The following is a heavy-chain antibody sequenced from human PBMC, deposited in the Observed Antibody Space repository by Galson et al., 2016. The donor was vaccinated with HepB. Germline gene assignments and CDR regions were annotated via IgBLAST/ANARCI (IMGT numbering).Heavy chain of an antibody. V-gene: IGHV5-51*01. Sequence: QSGAEVKKPGESLKISCKASGFMFTKFWIGWVRQLPGEGLDWMGIIYPGDSDTRYSPPLQGQVTMSADRSTSTAYLHLSNLRASDSAIYYCARRFCTTATCYEYHGFDYWGQGTLVTVSS. J-gene: IGHJ4*02. D-gene: IGHD2-2*01. CDR2: IYPGDSDT. CDR3: ARRFCTTATCYEYHGFDY. CDR1: GFMFTKFW.